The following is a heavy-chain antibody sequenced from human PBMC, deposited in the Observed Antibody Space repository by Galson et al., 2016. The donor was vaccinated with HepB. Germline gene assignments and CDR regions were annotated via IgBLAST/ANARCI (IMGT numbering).Heavy chain of an antibody. CDR2: IYFRGTT. CDR3: ARASLAEGRPLY. D-gene: IGHD2-2*01. V-gene: IGHV4-39*01. Sequence: SETLSLTCSVSGGSVSSNSFYWGWIRQPPGKGLEWIGSIYFRGTTYYNPSLNSRVSMSVDTSKNQSSLHLTSMTAADTAVYFCARASLAEGRPLYWGQGALVPGSS. CDR1: GGSVSSNSFY. J-gene: IGHJ4*02.